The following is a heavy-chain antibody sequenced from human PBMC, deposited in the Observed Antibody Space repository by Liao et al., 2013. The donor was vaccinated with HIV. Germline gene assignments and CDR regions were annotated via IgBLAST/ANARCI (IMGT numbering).Heavy chain of an antibody. CDR1: GGSITGSNSY. V-gene: IGHV4-39*07. CDR3: ARRTNWFDP. CDR2: IYYSGNT. J-gene: IGHJ5*02. Sequence: QLQLQESGPGLVKPSETLSLTCTVSGGSITGSNSYWGWIRQPPGKGLEWIGSIYYSGNTYYNPSLKSRVTISVDTSKSQFSLNLTSVTAADTAAYYCARRTNWFDPWGQGILVTVSS.